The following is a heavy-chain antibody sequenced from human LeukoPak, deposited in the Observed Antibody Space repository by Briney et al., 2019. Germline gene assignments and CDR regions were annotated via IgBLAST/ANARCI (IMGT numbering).Heavy chain of an antibody. J-gene: IGHJ6*03. CDR1: GGFFSGFY. CDR2: INHSGSP. Sequence: SETLSLTCAVYGGFFSGFYWSWIRQPPGKGLEWVGEINHSGSPNYNPSLKRRVTISVDTSKNQFSLKLSSVTAADTAVYYCARVWRSQAARKKSKSGKYYYYMDVWGKGTTVTVSS. D-gene: IGHD6-6*01. CDR3: ARVWRSQAARKKSKSGKYYYYMDV. V-gene: IGHV4-34*01.